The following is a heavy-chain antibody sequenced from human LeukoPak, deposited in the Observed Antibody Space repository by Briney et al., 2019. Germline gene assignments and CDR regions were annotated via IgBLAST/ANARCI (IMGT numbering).Heavy chain of an antibody. CDR2: IYHSGST. CDR1: GYSISSGYY. CDR3: ARDRKYYYDSSLDV. J-gene: IGHJ6*04. D-gene: IGHD3-22*01. V-gene: IGHV4-38-2*02. Sequence: PSETLSLTCAVSGYSISSGYYWGWIRQPPGKGLEWIGSIYHSGSTYYNPSLKSRVTISVDTSENQFSLKLSSVTAADTAVYYCARDRKYYYDSSLDVWGKGTTVTVSS.